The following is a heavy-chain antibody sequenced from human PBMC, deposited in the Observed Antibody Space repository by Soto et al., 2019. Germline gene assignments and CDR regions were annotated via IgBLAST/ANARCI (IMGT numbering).Heavy chain of an antibody. CDR2: INSSGSS. CDR1: GGSLSGYY. J-gene: IGHJ6*02. Sequence: QVQLQHWGAGLLKPSETLSLTCGVSGGSLSGYYWSWIRQSPGKGLEWFGEINSSGSSNYNPSLKSRVTMSVDTSKNQFSLRRSAVTAEDTAVYYCARGGRSMATTRGSLDVWGQGNTVTLSS. V-gene: IGHV4-34*02. D-gene: IGHD6-6*01. CDR3: ARGGRSMATTRGSLDV.